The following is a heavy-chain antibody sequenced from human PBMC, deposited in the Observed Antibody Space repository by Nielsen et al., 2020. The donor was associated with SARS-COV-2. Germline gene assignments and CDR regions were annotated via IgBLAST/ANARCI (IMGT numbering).Heavy chain of an antibody. CDR2: MNPGSENT. D-gene: IGHD2-21*01. V-gene: IGHV1-8*01. J-gene: IGHJ6*02. Sequence: ASAKVPCKASGYSFSNYDINWVRQASAQGLEWMVWMNPGSENTVYSQKSQGRVTMTMNASISTAYMELSSLRSEDTAVYFCARRVVVVKHYYYFYGMDVWGQGTTVTVSS. CDR3: ARRVVVVKHYYYFYGMDV. CDR1: GYSFSNYD.